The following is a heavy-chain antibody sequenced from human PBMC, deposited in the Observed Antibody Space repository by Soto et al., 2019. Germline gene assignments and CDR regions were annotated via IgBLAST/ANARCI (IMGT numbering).Heavy chain of an antibody. D-gene: IGHD3-9*01. CDR2: IWYDGSNK. V-gene: IGHV3-33*01. Sequence: GGSLRLSCAASGFTFSSYGMHWVRQAPGKGLEWVAVIWYDGSNKYYADSVKGRFTISRDNSKNTLYLQMNSLRAEDTAVYYCARDGHGKGMTGYYFDYWGQGTLVTVSS. CDR3: ARDGHGKGMTGYYFDY. CDR1: GFTFSSYG. J-gene: IGHJ4*02.